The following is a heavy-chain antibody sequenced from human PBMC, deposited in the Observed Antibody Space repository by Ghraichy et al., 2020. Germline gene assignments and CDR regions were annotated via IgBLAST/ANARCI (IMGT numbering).Heavy chain of an antibody. CDR1: GGSFSGKE. J-gene: IGHJ5*02. V-gene: IGHV4-34*01. CDR2: INHSGST. Sequence: TLSLTCAVYGGSFSGKEGRGRRKKAGKGLEWIGEINHSGSTNYNPSLKSRVTISVDTSKNQFSLKLSSVTAADTAVYYCARHYVWGSYRYNWFDPWGQGTLVTVSS. CDR3: ARHYVWGSYRYNWFDP. D-gene: IGHD3-16*02.